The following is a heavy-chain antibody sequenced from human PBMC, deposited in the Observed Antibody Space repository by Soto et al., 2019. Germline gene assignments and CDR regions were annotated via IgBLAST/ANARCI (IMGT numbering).Heavy chain of an antibody. Sequence: GGSLRLSCAASGFTFSSYGIHWVRPAPGKGLEWVGIIWYDGSNKYYADSVKGRFTISRDSSKNTVYLQMDSLRVEDTAVYYCAKDPPQTGTTFDYWGQGTLVTVSS. V-gene: IGHV3-33*06. J-gene: IGHJ4*02. CDR3: AKDPPQTGTTFDY. CDR1: GFTFSSYG. CDR2: IWYDGSNK. D-gene: IGHD1-1*01.